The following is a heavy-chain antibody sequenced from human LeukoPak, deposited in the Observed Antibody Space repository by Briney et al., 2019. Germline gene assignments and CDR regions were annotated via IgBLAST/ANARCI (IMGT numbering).Heavy chain of an antibody. J-gene: IGHJ4*02. D-gene: IGHD6-19*01. Sequence: PGVSLRLSCAASGFTFSRDSMNWLRQGPGKGLVCVSYISGSSGVIYYADSVKGRFTISRDNARNSLYLQMNSLRGEDTAVYYCARGSVDLRSGWYWLYWGQGSLVTVSS. CDR3: ARGSVDLRSGWYWLY. CDR2: ISGSSGVI. V-gene: IGHV3-48*01. CDR1: GFTFSRDS.